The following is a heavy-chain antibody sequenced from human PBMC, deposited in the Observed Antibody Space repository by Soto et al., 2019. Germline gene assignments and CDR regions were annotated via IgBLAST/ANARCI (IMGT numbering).Heavy chain of an antibody. CDR2: ISSDGNNK. Sequence: QVQLVESGGGVVQPGRSLRLSCAASGFTFDSYGMHWVRQAPGKGLEWVAVISSDGNNKYYADSVKGRFSIYRDNFNNLLYLQMSSLRVEDTAVYYCVKDLLQHPVTTCGSWGQGTLVTVSS. CDR1: GFTFDSYG. V-gene: IGHV3-30*18. D-gene: IGHD4-17*01. CDR3: VKDLLQHPVTTCGS. J-gene: IGHJ5*02.